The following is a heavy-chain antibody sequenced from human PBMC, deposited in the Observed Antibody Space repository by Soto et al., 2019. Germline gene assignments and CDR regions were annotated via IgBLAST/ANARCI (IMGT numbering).Heavy chain of an antibody. V-gene: IGHV3-33*01. CDR1: GFTFSSYG. D-gene: IGHD2-15*01. J-gene: IGHJ4*02. CDR3: ARDWAIAAAFDS. CDR2: IWYDGSNK. Sequence: QVQLVESGGGVVQPGRSLRLSCAASGFTFSSYGMHWVRQAPGKGLEWVAVIWYDGSNKYYADSVKGRFTISRDNSKNTLYLQMNSLRAEDTAVYYCARDWAIAAAFDSWGQGTLVPVSS.